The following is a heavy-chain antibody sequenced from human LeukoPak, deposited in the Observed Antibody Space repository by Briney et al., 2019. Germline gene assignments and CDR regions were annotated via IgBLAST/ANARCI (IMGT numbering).Heavy chain of an antibody. Sequence: GGSLRLSCAASGFTFSSYWMHWVRQAPGKGLEWVAVIWYDGNNEYYADSVKGRFTISRDNSKNTLYLQMNSLRAEDTAVYSCARLGSGWGIDYWGQGTLVTVSA. V-gene: IGHV3-33*08. CDR2: IWYDGNNE. CDR3: ARLGSGWGIDY. CDR1: GFTFSSYW. D-gene: IGHD6-19*01. J-gene: IGHJ4*02.